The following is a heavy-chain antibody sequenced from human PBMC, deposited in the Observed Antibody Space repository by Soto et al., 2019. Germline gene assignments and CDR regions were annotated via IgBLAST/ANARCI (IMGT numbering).Heavy chain of an antibody. V-gene: IGHV1-2*04. Sequence: GASVKVSCKASGYTFTGYYMHWVRQAPGQGLEWMGWINPNSGGTNYAQKFQGWVTMTRDTSISTAYMELSRLRSDDTAVYYCAREGLCSSTSCYDSGYDQAFDIWGQGTMVTVSS. J-gene: IGHJ3*02. D-gene: IGHD2-2*01. CDR1: GYTFTGYY. CDR3: AREGLCSSTSCYDSGYDQAFDI. CDR2: INPNSGGT.